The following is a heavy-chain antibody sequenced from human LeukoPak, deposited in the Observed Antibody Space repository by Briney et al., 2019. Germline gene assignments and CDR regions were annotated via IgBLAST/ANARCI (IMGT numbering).Heavy chain of an antibody. D-gene: IGHD3-22*01. J-gene: IGHJ4*02. V-gene: IGHV3-23*01. CDR3: ATSAGGGYHYFDY. Sequence: GGSLRLSCAASGFSFGSSVMSWVRQAPGKGLEWVSVISGSGGSTYYADSVKGRFTISRDNSKNTLYLQMNGLRAEDTAVYYCATSAGGGYHYFDYWGQGILVTVSS. CDR2: ISGSGGST. CDR1: GFSFGSSV.